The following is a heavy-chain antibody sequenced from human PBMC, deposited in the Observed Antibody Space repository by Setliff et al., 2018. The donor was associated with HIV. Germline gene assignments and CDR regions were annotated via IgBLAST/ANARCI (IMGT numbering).Heavy chain of an antibody. V-gene: IGHV4-61*05. CDR1: GASINTINHL. D-gene: IGHD2-2*01. CDR3: ARQPLHCSSINCYGAVYDN. Sequence: SETLSLTCAVSGASINTINHLWDWIRQPPGKGLEWIGHIYTNGYTNYNPSLKSRVTISVDTSKNQFSLKLTSVTAADTALYYCARQPLHCSSINCYGAVYDNWGQGTLVTVSS. CDR2: IYTNGYT. J-gene: IGHJ4*02.